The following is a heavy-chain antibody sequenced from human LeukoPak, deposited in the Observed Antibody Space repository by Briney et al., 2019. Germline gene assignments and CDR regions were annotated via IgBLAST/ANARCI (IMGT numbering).Heavy chain of an antibody. CDR1: GFTFSSHG. CDR2: ISYDGSDK. CDR3: ARDSGTTVGYFDY. V-gene: IGHV3-30*03. J-gene: IGHJ4*02. D-gene: IGHD4-23*01. Sequence: PGGSLRLSCAASGFTFSSHGMHWVRQAPGKGLEWVAVISYDGSDKYYADSVKGRFTISRDNSKNTLYLQMNSLRAEDTTVYYCARDSGTTVGYFDYWGQGTLVTVSS.